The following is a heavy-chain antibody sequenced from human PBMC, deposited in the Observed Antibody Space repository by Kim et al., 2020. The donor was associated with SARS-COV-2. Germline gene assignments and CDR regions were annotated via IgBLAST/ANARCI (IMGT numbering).Heavy chain of an antibody. Sequence: TNYNPSLKSRVTISVDTSKNQFSLKLSSVTAADTAVYYCARGPRAFYFDYWGQGTLVTVSS. CDR3: ARGPRAFYFDY. CDR2: T. J-gene: IGHJ4*02. V-gene: IGHV4-59*09.